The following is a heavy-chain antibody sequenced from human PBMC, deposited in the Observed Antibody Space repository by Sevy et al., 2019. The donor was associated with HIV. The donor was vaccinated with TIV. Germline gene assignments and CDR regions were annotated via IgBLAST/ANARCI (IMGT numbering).Heavy chain of an antibody. D-gene: IGHD3-16*01. CDR3: AGGDTTMITDLDY. Sequence: AGSLRLSCAASGLTFTTTGMSWVRQAPGKALEWVAGVTSDGATYYADSVRDRFTVSRDNSKNTLYLQLNSLTADDTAVFYCAGGDTTMITDLDYWGQGTLVTVSS. CDR2: VTSDGAT. CDR1: GLTFTTTG. J-gene: IGHJ4*02. V-gene: IGHV3-23*01.